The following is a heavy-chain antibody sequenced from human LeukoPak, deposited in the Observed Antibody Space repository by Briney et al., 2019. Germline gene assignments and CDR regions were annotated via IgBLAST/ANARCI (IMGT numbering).Heavy chain of an antibody. CDR1: GFTFSSYA. J-gene: IGHJ5*02. V-gene: IGHV3-23*01. CDR3: AKDGGSYYLLNWFDP. Sequence: GGSLRLSCAASGFTFSSYAMSWVRQAPGKGLEWVSAISGSGGSTYYADSVKGRFTISRDNSKNTLYLQMNSLRAEDTAVYYCAKDGGSYYLLNWFDPWGQGTLVTVSS. CDR2: ISGSGGST. D-gene: IGHD1-26*01.